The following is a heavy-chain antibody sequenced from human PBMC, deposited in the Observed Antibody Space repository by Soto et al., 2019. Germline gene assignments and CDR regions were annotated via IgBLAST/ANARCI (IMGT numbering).Heavy chain of an antibody. CDR2: VYFNGKT. CDR1: GVSISDTSYD. V-gene: IGHV4-39*01. CDR3: ARQASY. Sequence: QLQLQESGPGLVKPSETLSLTCNVSGVSISDTSYDWGWIRQPPGKGLEWIGTVYFNGKTFYNPSLKSRLTISVDRSKNQISLRLTSVTAADTAVYYCARQASYWGQGTLVAVSS. J-gene: IGHJ4*02.